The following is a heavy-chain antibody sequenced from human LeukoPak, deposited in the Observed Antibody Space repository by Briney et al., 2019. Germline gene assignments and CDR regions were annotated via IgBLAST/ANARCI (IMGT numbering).Heavy chain of an antibody. J-gene: IGHJ4*02. V-gene: IGHV4-59*08. Sequence: KASETLSLTCTVSGGPISSYYWSWIRQPPGKGLEWIGYIYYSGSTNYNPSLKSRVTISVDTSKNQFSLKLSSVTAADTAVYYCARPRPGSWSRIDYWGQGTLVTVSS. CDR3: ARPRPGSWSRIDY. CDR2: IYYSGST. CDR1: GGPISSYY. D-gene: IGHD6-13*01.